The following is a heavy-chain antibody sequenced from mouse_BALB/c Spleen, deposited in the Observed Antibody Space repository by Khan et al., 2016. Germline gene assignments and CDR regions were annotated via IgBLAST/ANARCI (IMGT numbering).Heavy chain of an antibody. V-gene: IGHV5-4*02. CDR1: GFTFSDFY. CDR3: ARAGNTSTYWFFDV. J-gene: IGHJ1*01. D-gene: IGHD1-1*01. Sequence: EVQLVESGGGLVKPGGSLKLSCAASGFTFSDFYMYWLRQTPEERLEWVATISHGGRYPYYPDSIKGRFTISRDNVTNNLYLQMTSLKSEDTAMYFCARAGNTSTYWFFDVWGAGTMVSVSS. CDR2: ISHGGRYP.